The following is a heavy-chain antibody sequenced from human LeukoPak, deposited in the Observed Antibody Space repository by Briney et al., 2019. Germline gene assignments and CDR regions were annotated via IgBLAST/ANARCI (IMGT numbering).Heavy chain of an antibody. V-gene: IGHV4-34*01. Sequence: PSETLSLTCAVYGGSFSGYYWSWIRQPPGKGLEWIGEINHSGSTNHNPSLKSRVTISVDTSKNQFSLKLSSVTAADTAVYYCASRLWFGVNWFDPWGQGTLVTVSS. D-gene: IGHD3-10*01. CDR1: GGSFSGYY. J-gene: IGHJ5*02. CDR2: INHSGST. CDR3: ASRLWFGVNWFDP.